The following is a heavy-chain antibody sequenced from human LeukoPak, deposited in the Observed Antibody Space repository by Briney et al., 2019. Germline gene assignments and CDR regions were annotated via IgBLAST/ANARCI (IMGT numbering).Heavy chain of an antibody. Sequence: PGGSLRLSCAVSGFTFSDYYMSWIRQAPGKGLEWVSYISSSGSTIYYAGAVKGRFTISRDNAKNSLYLQMNTLRAEDTAVYYCARFGVVPAAILGYWGQGTLVTVSS. CDR2: ISSSGSTI. D-gene: IGHD2-2*02. CDR1: GFTFSDYY. J-gene: IGHJ4*02. V-gene: IGHV3-11*01. CDR3: ARFGVVPAAILGY.